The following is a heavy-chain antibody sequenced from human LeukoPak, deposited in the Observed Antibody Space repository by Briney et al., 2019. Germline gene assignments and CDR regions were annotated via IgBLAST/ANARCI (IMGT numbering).Heavy chain of an antibody. CDR2: INTDGSGT. D-gene: IGHD6-6*01. V-gene: IGHV3-74*01. Sequence: GRSLRLSCAASGFTFSSYLMHWVRQAPGKGLVWVSRINTDGSGTTYADSVKGRFTISRDNAKNTLYLQMNSLRAEDTAVYYCAREYSTSSGRAFDIWGQGTMVPVSS. CDR1: GFTFSSYL. J-gene: IGHJ3*02. CDR3: AREYSTSSGRAFDI.